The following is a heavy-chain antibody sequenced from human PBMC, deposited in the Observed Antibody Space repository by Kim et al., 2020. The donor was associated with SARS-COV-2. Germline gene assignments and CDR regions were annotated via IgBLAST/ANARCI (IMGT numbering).Heavy chain of an antibody. CDR2: INHSGST. CDR1: GGSFSGYY. CDR3: ARGTPQKRYFDL. Sequence: SETLSLTCAVYGGSFSGYYWSWIRQPPGKGLEWIGEINHSGSTNYNPSLKSRVTISVDTSKNQFSLKLSSVTAADTAVYYCARGTPQKRYFDLWGRGTLVTVSS. J-gene: IGHJ2*01. V-gene: IGHV4-34*01.